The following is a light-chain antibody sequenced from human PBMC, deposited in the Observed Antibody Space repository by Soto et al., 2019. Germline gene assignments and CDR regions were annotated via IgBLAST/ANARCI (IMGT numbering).Light chain of an antibody. CDR2: EVS. CDR1: ISDVGGYNY. CDR3: SSYTSSSPIGV. J-gene: IGLJ1*01. V-gene: IGLV2-14*01. Sequence: QSVLTQPASLSGSPGQSITISCTGTISDVGGYNYVSWYQQHPGKAPKLMIYEVSNLPSGVSNRSSGSKSGNTASLTISGLQAEDEADYYCSSYTSSSPIGVFGTGTKVTVL.